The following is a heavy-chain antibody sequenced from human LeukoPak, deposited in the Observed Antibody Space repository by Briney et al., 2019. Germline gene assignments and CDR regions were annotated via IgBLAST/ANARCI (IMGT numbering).Heavy chain of an antibody. D-gene: IGHD1-26*01. CDR3: ARNLMGLLGPYYYYMDV. J-gene: IGHJ6*03. V-gene: IGHV3-23*01. Sequence: GGSLRLSCAASGFTFSSYGMSWVRQAPGKGLEWVSAISGSGGSTYYADSVKGRFTISRDNSKNTLYLQMNSLRAEDTAVYYCARNLMGLLGPYYYYMDVWGKGTTVTVSS. CDR1: GFTFSSYG. CDR2: ISGSGGST.